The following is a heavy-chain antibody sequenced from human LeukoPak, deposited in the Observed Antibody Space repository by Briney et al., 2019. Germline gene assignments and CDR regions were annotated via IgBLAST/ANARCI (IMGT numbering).Heavy chain of an antibody. Sequence: GGSLRLSCSASGFTFSSYAMHWVRQAPGKGLEYVSAISSNGGSTYYADSVKGRFTISRDNSKNTLYLQMSSLRAEDTAVYYCVRGHCSGYPYYFDYWGQGTLVTVSS. CDR1: GFTFSSYA. CDR3: VRGHCSGYPYYFDY. V-gene: IGHV3-64D*06. D-gene: IGHD2-15*01. J-gene: IGHJ4*02. CDR2: ISSNGGST.